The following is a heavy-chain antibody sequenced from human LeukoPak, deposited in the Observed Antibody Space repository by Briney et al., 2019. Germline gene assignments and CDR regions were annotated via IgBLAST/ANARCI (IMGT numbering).Heavy chain of an antibody. Sequence: PGGSLRLSCAASGFTFSSYSMNWVRQAPGKGLEWVSSISSGSSYIYYADSLKGRFTISRDNAKNSLYLQMNSLRAEDTAVYYCASRGRIAAAGNSFDYWGQGTLVTVSS. J-gene: IGHJ4*02. V-gene: IGHV3-21*01. CDR3: ASRGRIAAAGNSFDY. CDR1: GFTFSSYS. D-gene: IGHD6-13*01. CDR2: ISSGSSYI.